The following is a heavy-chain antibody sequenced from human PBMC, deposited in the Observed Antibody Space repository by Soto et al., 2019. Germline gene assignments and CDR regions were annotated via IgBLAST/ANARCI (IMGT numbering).Heavy chain of an antibody. CDR3: ARDYNWDDVRGGMDV. V-gene: IGHV4-59*01. J-gene: IGHJ6*02. CDR1: RRSTSTFF. CDR2: VYYSGGT. Sequence: SETLSLTCTVSRRSTSTFFWTRIRPPPGKGLEWIGYVYYSGGTDYNPSLKSRVTISLDTSKNQFSLKLSSVTAADTAVYYCARDYNWDDVRGGMDVWGQGTTVTVS. D-gene: IGHD1-1*01.